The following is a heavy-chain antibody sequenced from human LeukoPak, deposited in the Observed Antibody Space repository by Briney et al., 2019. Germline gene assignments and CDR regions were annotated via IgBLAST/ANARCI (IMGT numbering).Heavy chain of an antibody. V-gene: IGHV5-51*01. CDR1: GFSFTSHW. J-gene: IGHJ4*02. Sequence: PGESLKISCKGSGFSFTSHWIGWVRQVPGKGLEWMGIIYPGDSDTRYSPSFQGQVTISADKSINTAYLQWSSLKASDTAMYYCARAFYSSGFFFDYWGQGTLVTVSS. D-gene: IGHD6-19*01. CDR3: ARAFYSSGFFFDY. CDR2: IYPGDSDT.